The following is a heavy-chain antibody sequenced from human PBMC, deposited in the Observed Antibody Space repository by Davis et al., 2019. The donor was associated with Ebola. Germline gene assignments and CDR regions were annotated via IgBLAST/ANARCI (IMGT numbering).Heavy chain of an antibody. Sequence: GESLKISCAASGFTFSSYGMHWVRQAPGKGLEWVAVIWYDGSNKYYADSVKGRFTISRDNSKNTLYLQMNSLRAEDTAVYYCAKDPGTYYYYYGMDVWGQGTTVTVSS. J-gene: IGHJ6*02. D-gene: IGHD1-1*01. CDR1: GFTFSSYG. CDR2: IWYDGSNK. V-gene: IGHV3-30*02. CDR3: AKDPGTYYYYYGMDV.